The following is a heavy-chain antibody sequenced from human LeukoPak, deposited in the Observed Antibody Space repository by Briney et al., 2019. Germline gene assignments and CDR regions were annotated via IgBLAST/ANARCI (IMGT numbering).Heavy chain of an antibody. J-gene: IGHJ4*02. CDR3: AKVLSGWYGTDY. Sequence: PGGSLRLSCAASGFTFSNHAMSWVRQAPGKGLEWVSTISGSGGNTYYADSVKGRFTISRDNSKNTQYLQMGSLRADDTALYYCAKVLSGWYGTDYWGQGTLVTVSS. D-gene: IGHD6-19*01. CDR2: ISGSGGNT. V-gene: IGHV3-23*01. CDR1: GFTFSNHA.